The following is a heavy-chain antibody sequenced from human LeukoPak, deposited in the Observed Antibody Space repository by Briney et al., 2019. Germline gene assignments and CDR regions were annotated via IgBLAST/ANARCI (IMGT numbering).Heavy chain of an antibody. J-gene: IGHJ4*02. D-gene: IGHD3-22*01. CDR3: AKSSSSYYDSSGYLDY. V-gene: IGHV3-48*01. CDR1: GFTFSSYS. Sequence: GGSLRLSCAASGFTFSSYSMNWVRQAPGKGLEWVSYISSSTTTIYYADSVKGRFTISRDNAKNSLYLQMNSLRAEDTAAYYCAKSSSSYYDSSGYLDYWGQGTLVTVSS. CDR2: ISSSTTTI.